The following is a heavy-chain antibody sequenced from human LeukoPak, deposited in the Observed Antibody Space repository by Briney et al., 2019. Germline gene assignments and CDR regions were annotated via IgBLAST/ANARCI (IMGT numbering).Heavy chain of an antibody. D-gene: IGHD3-10*01. CDR1: GFTVSSKY. J-gene: IGHJ6*02. Sequence: GGSLRLSCAASGFTVSSKYMSWVRQAPGKGLEWVSVIYSGGSTYYADSVKGRFTISRDNSKNTLYLQMNSLRAEDTAVYYCARDSRITMVRGAPFDYYYGMDVWGQGTTLTVSS. CDR3: ARDSRITMVRGAPFDYYYGMDV. CDR2: IYSGGST. V-gene: IGHV3-66*01.